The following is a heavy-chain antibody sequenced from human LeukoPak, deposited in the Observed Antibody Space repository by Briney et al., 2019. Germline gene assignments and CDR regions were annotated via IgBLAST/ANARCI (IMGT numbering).Heavy chain of an antibody. CDR1: GGSISSYY. D-gene: IGHD4-17*01. CDR3: ARGHLYGDYASWFDP. V-gene: IGHV4-59*01. J-gene: IGHJ5*02. Sequence: SETLSLTCTVSGGSISSYYWSWIRQPPGKGLEWIGYIYYSGSTNYNPSLKSRVTISVDTSKNQFSLKLSSVTAADTAVYYRARGHLYGDYASWFDPWGQGTLVTVSS. CDR2: IYYSGST.